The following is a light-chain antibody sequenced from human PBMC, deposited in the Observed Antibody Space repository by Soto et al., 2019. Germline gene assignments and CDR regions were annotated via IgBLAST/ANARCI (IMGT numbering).Light chain of an antibody. CDR3: QQYGSSSQAT. J-gene: IGKJ4*01. V-gene: IGKV3-20*01. Sequence: SVCTQSTGTLSLSRGEEATVSCRSIQSVSSSHLARSQHNPGQAPRLLIYGASSRATGIPDRFSGSGSGTDFTLTISRVEPEDFAVYYCQQYGSSSQATFGGGTKVDIK. CDR1: QSVSSSH. CDR2: GAS.